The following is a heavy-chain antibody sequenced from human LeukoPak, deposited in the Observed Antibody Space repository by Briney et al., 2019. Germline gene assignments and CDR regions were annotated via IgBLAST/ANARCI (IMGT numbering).Heavy chain of an antibody. CDR2: ISSGSSTI. J-gene: IGHJ4*02. CDR1: GFTFSSYS. Sequence: GGSLRLSCAASGFTFSSYSMTWVRQTPGKGLEWVSYISSGSSTIYYADSVKGRFTVSRDNAKNSLYLQMNSLRAEHTAVYYCARFWSGNYWGQGTLVTVSS. V-gene: IGHV3-48*01. CDR3: ARFWSGNY. D-gene: IGHD3-3*01.